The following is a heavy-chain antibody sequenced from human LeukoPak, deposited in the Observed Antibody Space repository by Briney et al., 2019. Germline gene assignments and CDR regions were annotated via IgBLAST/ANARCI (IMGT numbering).Heavy chain of an antibody. V-gene: IGHV4-39*01. CDR1: GGSISSSSFF. Sequence: SETLSLTCTVSGGSISSSSFFWAWVRQPPGKGLEWIGTVSYSGTTYYSPSLKSRVTISVDTSKNQFSLRLTSVTAADTALYYCAKLTCSSTFCPLDYWGQGTLVTVSS. CDR3: AKLTCSSTFCPLDY. CDR2: VSYSGTT. D-gene: IGHD2-2*01. J-gene: IGHJ4*02.